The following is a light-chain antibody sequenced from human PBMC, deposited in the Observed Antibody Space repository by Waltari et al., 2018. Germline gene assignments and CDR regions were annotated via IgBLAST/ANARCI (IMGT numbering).Light chain of an antibody. Sequence: EVVLTQSPGTLSLSPGERATLSCRASQSVGRYLVWYQQRPGQAPRLPLYAASTRATGIPDRFSGSGSGTDFSLTISRLEPEDFAVYYCQNHESLPAKFGQGTKVEIK. CDR3: QNHESLPAK. J-gene: IGKJ1*01. CDR2: AAS. CDR1: QSVGRY. V-gene: IGKV3-20*01.